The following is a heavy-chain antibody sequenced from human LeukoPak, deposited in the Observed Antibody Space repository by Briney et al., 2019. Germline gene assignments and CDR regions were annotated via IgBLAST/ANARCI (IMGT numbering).Heavy chain of an antibody. J-gene: IGHJ4*02. Sequence: GGSLRLSRAASGFTFSSHSMNWVRQAPGKGLEWVSSISSSSSYIYYADSVKGRFTISRDNAKNSLYLQMNSLRAEDTAVYYCARDRYYSSGLDYWGQGTLVTVSS. D-gene: IGHD6-19*01. CDR2: ISSSSSYI. CDR3: ARDRYYSSGLDY. CDR1: GFTFSSHS. V-gene: IGHV3-21*01.